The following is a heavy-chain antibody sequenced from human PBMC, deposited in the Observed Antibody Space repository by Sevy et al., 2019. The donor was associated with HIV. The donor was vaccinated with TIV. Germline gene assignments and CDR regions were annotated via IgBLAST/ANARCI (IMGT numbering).Heavy chain of an antibody. D-gene: IGHD6-19*01. CDR1: GFTFSSYD. J-gene: IGHJ4*02. Sequence: GGSLRLSCAASGFTFSSYDMHWVRQATGKGLEWVSAIGTAGDTYYPGSVKGRFTISRENAKNSLYLQMNSLRVGDTAVYYCGRAYTCGWYDYWGQGTLVTVSS. CDR2: IGTAGDT. CDR3: GRAYTCGWYDY. V-gene: IGHV3-13*01.